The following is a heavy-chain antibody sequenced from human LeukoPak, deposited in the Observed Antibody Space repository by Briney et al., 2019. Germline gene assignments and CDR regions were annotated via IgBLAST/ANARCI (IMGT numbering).Heavy chain of an antibody. V-gene: IGHV4-4*02. CDR2: VNLKGST. CDR1: GGSITSTNY. J-gene: IGHJ4*02. Sequence: PSETLSLTCGVSGGSITSTNYWTWVRQPPGKGLEWSGEVNLKGSTNYNPSLMGRVAISVDMSENHISLQLTSVTAADTAVYYCAREGGPYRPLDYSGQGTLVTVSS. CDR3: AREGGPYRPLDY.